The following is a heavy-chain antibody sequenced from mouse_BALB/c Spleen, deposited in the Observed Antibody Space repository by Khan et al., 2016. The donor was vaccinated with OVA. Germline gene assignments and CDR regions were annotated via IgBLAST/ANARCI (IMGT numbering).Heavy chain of an antibody. CDR2: INTYTGET. J-gene: IGHJ3*01. Sequence: QIQLVQSGPELKKPGEIVKISCKASGYTFTNYGINWVKQAPGKGLKWMGWINTYTGETTFADDFKGRFAFSLETSASTAYLQINSLRNEDTATYFCVKGDDYDGTYWGQGTLVTVSA. CDR3: VKGDDYDGTY. D-gene: IGHD2-4*01. CDR1: GYTFTNYG. V-gene: IGHV9-3-1*01.